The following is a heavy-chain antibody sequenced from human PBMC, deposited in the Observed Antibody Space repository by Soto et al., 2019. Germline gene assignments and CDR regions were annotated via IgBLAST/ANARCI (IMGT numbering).Heavy chain of an antibody. Sequence: KISCKGSGYSFTSYWISWVRQMPGKGLEWMGRIDPSDSYTNYSPSFQGHVTISADKSISTAYLQWSSLKASDTAMYYCARLGSSSRTHYYYYGMDVWGQGTTVTVSS. V-gene: IGHV5-10-1*01. CDR1: GYSFTSYW. D-gene: IGHD6-6*01. J-gene: IGHJ6*02. CDR2: IDPSDSYT. CDR3: ARLGSSSRTHYYYYGMDV.